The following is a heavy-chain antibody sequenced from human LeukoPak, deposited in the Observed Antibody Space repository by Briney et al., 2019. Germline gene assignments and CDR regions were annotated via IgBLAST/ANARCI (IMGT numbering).Heavy chain of an antibody. D-gene: IGHD6-13*01. CDR2: INHSGST. CDR3: ARAIKLQLVTLYYYYYMDV. CDR1: GESFSSYY. Sequence: PPETLSLTCAVYGESFSSYYWSWIRQPPGKGLEWIGEINHSGSTNYNPSLKSRVTISVDTSKNQFSLKLSSMTAADTAVYYCARAIKLQLVTLYYYYYMDVWGKGTAVTVSS. V-gene: IGHV4-34*01. J-gene: IGHJ6*03.